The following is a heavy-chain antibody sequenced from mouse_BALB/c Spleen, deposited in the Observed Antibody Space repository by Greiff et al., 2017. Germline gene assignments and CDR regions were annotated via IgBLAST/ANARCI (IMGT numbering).Heavy chain of an antibody. CDR2: IRNKANGYTT. CDR1: GFTFPDYY. Sequence: EVKLMESGGGLVQPGGSLRLSCATSGFTFPDYYMSWVRQPPGKALEWLGFIRNKANGYTTEYSASVKGRFTISRDNSQSILYLQMNTLRAEDSATYYCARDNWDWYFDVWGAGTTVTVSS. D-gene: IGHD4-1*01. V-gene: IGHV7-3*02. CDR3: ARDNWDWYFDV. J-gene: IGHJ1*01.